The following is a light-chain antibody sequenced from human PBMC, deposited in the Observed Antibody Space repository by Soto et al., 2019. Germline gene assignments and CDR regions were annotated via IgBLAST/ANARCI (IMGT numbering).Light chain of an antibody. J-gene: IGLJ1*01. CDR3: QSYDSSLSGCV. CDR1: RSSIGSNT. V-gene: IGLV1-44*01. CDR2: SNN. Sequence: QSVLTQPPSASGTPGQRVTISCSGSRSSIGSNTVNWYQHLPGSAPKLLIYSNNHRPSGVPDRFSASKAGASASLAISGLQSEDEGDYYCQSYDSSLSGCVFGTGTKVTVL.